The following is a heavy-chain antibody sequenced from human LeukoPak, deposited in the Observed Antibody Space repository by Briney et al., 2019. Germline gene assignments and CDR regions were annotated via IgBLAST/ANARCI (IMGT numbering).Heavy chain of an antibody. CDR2: IYYSGST. D-gene: IGHD3-22*01. V-gene: IGHV4-59*01. CDR3: ARAGGQYDSSGYYLRYLQY. CDR1: GGSISSYD. Sequence: SETLSLTCAVSGGSISSYDWSWIRQPPGKGLEWIGDIYYSGSTNYNPSLKSRVTISADASKNQFSLKLSSVTAADTAVYYCARAGGQYDSSGYYLRYLQYWGQGTLVTVSS. J-gene: IGHJ1*01.